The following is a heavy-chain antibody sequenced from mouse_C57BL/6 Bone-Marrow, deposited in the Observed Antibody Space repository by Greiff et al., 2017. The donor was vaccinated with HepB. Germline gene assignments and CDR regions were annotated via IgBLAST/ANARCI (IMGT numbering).Heavy chain of an antibody. D-gene: IGHD1-1*01. CDR3: ASGYGSRGAMDY. J-gene: IGHJ4*01. CDR1: GYTFTSYW. Sequence: QVHVKQSGAELAKPGASVKLSCKASGYTFTSYWMHWVKQRPGQGLEWIGYINPSSGYTKYNQKFKDKATLTADKSSSTAYMQLSSLTYEDSAVYYCASGYGSRGAMDYWGQGTSVTVSS. CDR2: INPSSGYT. V-gene: IGHV1-7*01.